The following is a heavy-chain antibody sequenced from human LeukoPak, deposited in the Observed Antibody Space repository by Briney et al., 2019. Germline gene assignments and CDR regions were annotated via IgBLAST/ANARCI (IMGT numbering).Heavy chain of an antibody. J-gene: IGHJ6*03. V-gene: IGHV3-30*02. CDR1: GFIFGSYG. CDR3: ARGYSSSWHHYYYYMDV. Sequence: PGGSLRLSCAASGFIFGSYGMHWVRQAPVKGLEWVAFIRYDGSNKYYADSVKGRFTISRDNSKNTLYLQMNSLRAEDTAVYYCARGYSSSWHHYYYYMDVWGKGTTVTVSS. CDR2: IRYDGSNK. D-gene: IGHD6-13*01.